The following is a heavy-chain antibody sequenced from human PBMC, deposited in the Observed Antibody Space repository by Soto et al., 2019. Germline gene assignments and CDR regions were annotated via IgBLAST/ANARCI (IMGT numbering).Heavy chain of an antibody. D-gene: IGHD6-13*01. CDR1: GYTFINYG. V-gene: IGHV1-18*01. Sequence: GASVKVSCKASGYTFINYGVSWVRQAPGQGLEWMGWISAYNGDKKYAQNVQGRVTLTTDTSTSTAYMEMRTLRSDDTAAYYCAREGPHIPAVGDVWGQGTTVTV. J-gene: IGHJ6*02. CDR3: AREGPHIPAVGDV. CDR2: ISAYNGDK.